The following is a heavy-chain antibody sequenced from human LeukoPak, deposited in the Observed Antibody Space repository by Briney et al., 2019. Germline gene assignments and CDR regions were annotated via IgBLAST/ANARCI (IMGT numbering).Heavy chain of an antibody. D-gene: IGHD3-10*01. CDR2: IRYNGNNQ. CDR3: AKGSAFYYIDV. Sequence: QSGGSLRLSCAASGFTFNNYGMHWVRQAPGKGLEWVAFIRYNGNNQYYADSVKGRFTISRDNSKNTLYLQMNSLKGDDTAVYYCAKGSAFYYIDVWGKGTTVIISS. V-gene: IGHV3-30*02. J-gene: IGHJ6*03. CDR1: GFTFNNYG.